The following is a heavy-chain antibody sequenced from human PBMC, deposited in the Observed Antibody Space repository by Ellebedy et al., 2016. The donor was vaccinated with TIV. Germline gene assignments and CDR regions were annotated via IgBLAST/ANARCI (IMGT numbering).Heavy chain of an antibody. D-gene: IGHD6-13*01. CDR1: GYTFTSYA. CDR3: ARDVAEDGAY. V-gene: IGHV7-4-1*02. CDR2: INTNTGNP. Sequence: ASVKVSCKPSGYTFTSYAMNWVRQAPGQGLEWMGWINTNTGNPTYAQGFTGRFVFSVDTSVSTAYLEISSLKAEDTGVYYCARDVAEDGAYWGQGTPVTVSS. J-gene: IGHJ4*02.